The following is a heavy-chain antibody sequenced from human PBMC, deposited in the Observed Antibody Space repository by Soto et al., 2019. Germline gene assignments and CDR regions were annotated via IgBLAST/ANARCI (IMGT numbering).Heavy chain of an antibody. Sequence: PGGSLRLSCAASGFTFSSYGMHWVRQAPGKGLEWVAVIPYDGSNKYYADSVKGRFTISRDNSKNTLYLQMNSLRAEDTAVYYCAKESFDWGQGTLVTVSS. V-gene: IGHV3-30*18. D-gene: IGHD3-3*02. CDR3: AKESFD. CDR2: IPYDGSNK. CDR1: GFTFSSYG. J-gene: IGHJ4*02.